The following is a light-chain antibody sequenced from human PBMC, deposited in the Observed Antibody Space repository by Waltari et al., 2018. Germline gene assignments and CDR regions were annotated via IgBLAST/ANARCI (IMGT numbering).Light chain of an antibody. CDR2: DTS. CDR3: QKYVSLPAT. J-gene: IGKJ1*01. CDR1: QSVGKY. V-gene: IGKV3-20*01. Sequence: VLTQSPGTLSLSPGESVTLSCRASQSVGKYLAWYQQKPGQAPRLLIYDTSTRATGIPDRFSGSGSGTDFSLTISRLEPEDFAVYYCQKYVSLPATFGQGTKVQAK.